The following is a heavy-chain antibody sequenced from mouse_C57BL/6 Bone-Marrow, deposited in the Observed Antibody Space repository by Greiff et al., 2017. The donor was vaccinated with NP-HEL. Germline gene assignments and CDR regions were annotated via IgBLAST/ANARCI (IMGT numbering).Heavy chain of an antibody. CDR3: ARRKNYYGSSYRYFDV. D-gene: IGHD1-1*01. CDR1: GYTFTDYY. Sequence: QVQLQQSGAELVRPGASVKLSCKASGYTFTDYYINWVKQRPGQGLEWIARIYPGSGNTYYNEKFKGKATLTAEKSSSTAYMQLSSLTSEDSAVYFCARRKNYYGSSYRYFDVWGTGTTVTVSS. J-gene: IGHJ1*03. CDR2: IYPGSGNT. V-gene: IGHV1-76*01.